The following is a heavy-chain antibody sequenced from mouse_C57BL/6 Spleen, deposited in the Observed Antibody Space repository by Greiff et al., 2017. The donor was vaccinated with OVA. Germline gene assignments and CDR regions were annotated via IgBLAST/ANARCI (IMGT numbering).Heavy chain of an antibody. CDR3: ARCPHGSLYAMDY. V-gene: IGHV1-4*01. J-gene: IGHJ4*01. CDR1: GYTFTSYT. Sequence: QVHVKQSGAELARPGASVKMSCKASGYTFTSYTMHWVKQRPGQGLEWIGYINPSSGYTKYNQKFKDKATLTADKSSSTAYMQLSSLTSEDSAVYYCARCPHGSLYAMDYWGQGTSVTVSS. CDR2: INPSSGYT. D-gene: IGHD2-2*01.